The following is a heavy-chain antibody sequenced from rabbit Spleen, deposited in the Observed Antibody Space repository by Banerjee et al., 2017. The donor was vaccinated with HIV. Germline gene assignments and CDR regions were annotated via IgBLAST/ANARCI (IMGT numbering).Heavy chain of an antibody. D-gene: IGHD1-1*01. CDR2: IDTNDGDT. V-gene: IGHV1S40*01. CDR1: GFSFSRNW. CDR3: ARNYVNAIDP. Sequence: QSLEESGGDLVKPGTSLTLTCTVSGFSFSRNWICWVRQAPGKGLEWIACIDTNDGDTDSATCPKGRFTISKTSSTTVTLQMTSLTAADTATYFCARNYVNAIDPWGRATLLTAS. J-gene: IGHJ2*01.